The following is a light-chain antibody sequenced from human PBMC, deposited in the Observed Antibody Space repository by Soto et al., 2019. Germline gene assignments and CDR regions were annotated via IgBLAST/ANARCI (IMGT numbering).Light chain of an antibody. Sequence: DIQMTQSPSSLSASVGDRVTISCRASENIRDFLNWYQQKPGKAPKLLMFEASTLQSGVPSRFSGGGSGTDFTLTISSLQPEDFATYFCQQSYGNPPTFGQGTKLEIK. J-gene: IGKJ2*01. V-gene: IGKV1-39*01. CDR1: ENIRDF. CDR2: EAS. CDR3: QQSYGNPPT.